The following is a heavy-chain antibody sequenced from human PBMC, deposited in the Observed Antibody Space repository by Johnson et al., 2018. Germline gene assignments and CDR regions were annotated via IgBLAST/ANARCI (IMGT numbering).Heavy chain of an antibody. D-gene: IGHD3-10*01. CDR3: ARAGAEGSGTEWGDR. CDR2: IIPILGVA. V-gene: IGHV1-69*02. Sequence: QVQLVQSGAEVKKPGSSVKVSCKASGGTFSSYTVSWVRQAPGQGLEWMGRIIPILGVANNAQEFEGGVTSTADKSTSTGYMELSSLRSEDTAVYCWARAGAEGSGTEWGDRWGQGTLVTVST. J-gene: IGHJ5*02. CDR1: GGTFSSYT.